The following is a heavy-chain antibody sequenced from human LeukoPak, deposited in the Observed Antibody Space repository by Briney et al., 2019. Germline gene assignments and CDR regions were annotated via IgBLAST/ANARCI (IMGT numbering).Heavy chain of an antibody. CDR3: ARGATISETGYFDF. CDR1: GWSFSRYY. Sequence: SETLSLTCAVYGWSFSRYYWSWIRQSPGKGLEWIAEIDHRGDTNYNPSVKSRVTISVDTSKNQFSLKVRSLSAADTAVYYCARGATISETGYFDFWGQGTLVTVSS. J-gene: IGHJ4*03. V-gene: IGHV4-34*01. CDR2: IDHRGDT. D-gene: IGHD5-24*01.